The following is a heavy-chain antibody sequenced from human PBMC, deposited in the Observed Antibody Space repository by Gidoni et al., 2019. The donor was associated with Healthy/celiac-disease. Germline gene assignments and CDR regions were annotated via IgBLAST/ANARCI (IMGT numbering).Heavy chain of an antibody. D-gene: IGHD6-13*01. J-gene: IGHJ5*02. V-gene: IGHV4-34*01. CDR3: ARRPGYSSSRRLGSWFDP. CDR2: INHSGST. CDR1: GGSFSGYY. Sequence: QVQLQPWGAGLLKPSETLSLTCAVYGGSFSGYYWSWIRQPPGKGLEWIGEINHSGSTNYNPSHKSRVTISVDTSKNQFSLKLSSVTAADTAVYYCARRPGYSSSRRLGSWFDPWGQGTLVTVSS.